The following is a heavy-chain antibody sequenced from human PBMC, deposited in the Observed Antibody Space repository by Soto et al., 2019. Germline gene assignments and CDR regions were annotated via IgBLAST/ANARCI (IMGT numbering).Heavy chain of an antibody. CDR3: TRYASRIRSARGSIDS. Sequence: GGYLRLSCAASGFTFRSFTMNWVRQAPGKGLEWVSTISSNSAYIYYTDALRGRFTISRDNAKNSLHLQMNSLRAEDTAVYYCTRYASRIRSARGSIDS. V-gene: IGHV3-21*01. CDR1: GFTFRSFT. D-gene: IGHD6-25*01. CDR2: ISSNSAYI. J-gene: IGHJ5*01.